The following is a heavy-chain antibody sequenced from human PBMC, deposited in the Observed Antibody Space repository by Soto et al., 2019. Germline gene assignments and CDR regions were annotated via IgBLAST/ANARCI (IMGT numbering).Heavy chain of an antibody. CDR2: ISAYNGST. CDR3: ARVRGIVGATTGNWFDP. J-gene: IGHJ5*02. D-gene: IGHD1-26*01. V-gene: IGHV1-18*04. CDR1: GYTFTSYG. Sequence: ASVKVSCKASGYTFTSYGISWVRQAPGQGLEWMGWISAYNGSTNYAQKLQGRVTMTTDTSTSTAYMELRSLRSDDTAVYYCARVRGIVGATTGNWFDPWGQGTQVTVSS.